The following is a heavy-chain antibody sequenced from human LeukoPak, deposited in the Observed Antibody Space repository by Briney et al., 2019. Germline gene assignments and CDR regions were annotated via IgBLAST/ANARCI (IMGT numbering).Heavy chain of an antibody. Sequence: GKSLRLSCAASGFPFSSYGMHWVRQAPGKGLEWVAVIWYDGSNKYYADSVKGRFTISRDNSKNTQYLQMNSLRAEDTAVYYCARALNLYYYDSSGYGYWGQGTLVTVSS. V-gene: IGHV3-33*01. CDR1: GFPFSSYG. CDR3: ARALNLYYYDSSGYGY. D-gene: IGHD3-22*01. CDR2: IWYDGSNK. J-gene: IGHJ4*02.